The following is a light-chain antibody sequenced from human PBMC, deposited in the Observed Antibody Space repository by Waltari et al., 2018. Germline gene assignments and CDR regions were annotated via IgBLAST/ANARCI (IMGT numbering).Light chain of an antibody. CDR3: QQYYSYPWT. J-gene: IGKJ1*01. CDR1: QGINRY. V-gene: IGKV1-8*01. Sequence: AIRITQSPSSLSASTADRITTTCQASQGINRYLAWYQQKPGKAPKLLIYAASTLQSGVPSRFSGSGSGTDFTLTISCLQSEDFATYYCQQYYSYPWTFGQGTKVEIK. CDR2: AAS.